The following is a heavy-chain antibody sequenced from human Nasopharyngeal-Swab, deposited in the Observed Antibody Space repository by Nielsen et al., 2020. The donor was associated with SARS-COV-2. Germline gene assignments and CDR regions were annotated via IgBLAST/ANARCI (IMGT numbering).Heavy chain of an antibody. CDR3: AKDLRKAEDY. Sequence: GESLKISFAASGFTFSSYAMSWVRQAPGKGLEWVSAISGSGGSTYYADSVKGRFTISRDNSKNTLYLQMNSLRAEDTAVYYCAKDLRKAEDYWGQGTLVTVSS. D-gene: IGHD6-25*01. V-gene: IGHV3-23*01. CDR1: GFTFSSYA. J-gene: IGHJ4*02. CDR2: ISGSGGST.